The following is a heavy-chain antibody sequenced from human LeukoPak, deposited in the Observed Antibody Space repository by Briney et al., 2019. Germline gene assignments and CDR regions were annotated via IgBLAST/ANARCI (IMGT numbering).Heavy chain of an antibody. CDR2: ISGSGGST. V-gene: IGHV3-23*01. J-gene: IGHJ4*02. D-gene: IGHD6-13*01. CDR3: ARASYSSSWSHFDY. Sequence: GGSLRLSCATSGFTFSSYSMNWIRQAPGKGLEWVSAISGSGGSTYYADSVKGRFTISRDNSKNTLYLQMNSLRAEDTAVYYCARASYSSSWSHFDYWGQGTLVTVSS. CDR1: GFTFSSYS.